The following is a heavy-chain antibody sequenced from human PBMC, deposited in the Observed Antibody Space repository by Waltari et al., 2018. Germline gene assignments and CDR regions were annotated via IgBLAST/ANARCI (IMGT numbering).Heavy chain of an antibody. CDR3: ARDGGYSGYDHTGDV. D-gene: IGHD5-12*01. V-gene: IGHV1-2*06. Sequence: QVQLVQSGAEVKKPGASVKVSCKASGYTFTGYYMHWVRQAPGQGLEWMGRINPNSGGTNYAQKFQGRVTMTRDTSISTAYMELSRLRSDDTAVYYCARDGGYSGYDHTGDVWGKGTTVTVSS. CDR1: GYTFTGYY. J-gene: IGHJ6*04. CDR2: INPNSGGT.